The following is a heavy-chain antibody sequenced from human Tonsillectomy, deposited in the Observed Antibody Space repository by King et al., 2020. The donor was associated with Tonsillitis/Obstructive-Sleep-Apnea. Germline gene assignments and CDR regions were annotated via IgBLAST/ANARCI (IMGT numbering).Heavy chain of an antibody. CDR3: ARSYASGSSPFDY. CDR2: IYTSGRT. Sequence: QLQESGPGLVKPSETLSLTCTVSGGSISSYYWSWIRQPAGKGLEWIGRIYTSGRTNYNPSLKSRDTLSIDTYKNQFSLKLGSVSAADTAVYYCARSYASGSSPFDYWGQGTLVTVSS. CDR1: GGSISSYY. D-gene: IGHD3-10*01. J-gene: IGHJ4*02. V-gene: IGHV4-4*07.